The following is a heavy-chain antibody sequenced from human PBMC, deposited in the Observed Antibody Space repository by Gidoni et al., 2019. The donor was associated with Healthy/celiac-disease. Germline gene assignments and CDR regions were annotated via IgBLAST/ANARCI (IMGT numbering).Heavy chain of an antibody. J-gene: IGHJ4*02. D-gene: IGHD2-21*01. V-gene: IGHV4-59*01. CDR3: ARAVFQGATFDY. CDR2: IYYSGST. Sequence: QVQLQASGPGLVKPSETLSLTCTVPGGSISSYYSSWIRQPPGKGLEWIGYIYYSGSTNYNPSLKSRVTISVDTSKNQFSLKLSPVTAADTAVYYCARAVFQGATFDYWGQGTLVTVSS. CDR1: GGSISSYY.